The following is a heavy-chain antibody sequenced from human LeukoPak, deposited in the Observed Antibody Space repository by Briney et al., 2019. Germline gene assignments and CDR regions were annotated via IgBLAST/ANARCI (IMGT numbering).Heavy chain of an antibody. Sequence: ASVKVSCKASGYTFTSDYMHWVRQAPGQGLEWMGIINPTGGTTSYAQKFQGRVTMSRDTSTSTVYMELSSLRSEDTAVYYCASTCSGGSCYSGLDYWGQGTLVTVSS. V-gene: IGHV1-46*01. CDR1: GYTFTSDY. J-gene: IGHJ4*02. CDR3: ASTCSGGSCYSGLDY. CDR2: INPTGGTT. D-gene: IGHD2-15*01.